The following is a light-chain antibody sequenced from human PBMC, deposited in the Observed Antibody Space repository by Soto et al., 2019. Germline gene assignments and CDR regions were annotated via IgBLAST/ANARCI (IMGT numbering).Light chain of an antibody. V-gene: IGKV1-27*01. CDR3: QKYNSAPLLT. CDR2: AAS. Sequence: DIQMTQSPSSLSASVGDRVTITGRASQGISNYLAWYQQKPGKVPKLLIYAASTLQSEVPSRFSGSGSGTDFTLTISSLQPEDVATYYCQKYNSAPLLTFGGGTKVEIK. CDR1: QGISNY. J-gene: IGKJ4*01.